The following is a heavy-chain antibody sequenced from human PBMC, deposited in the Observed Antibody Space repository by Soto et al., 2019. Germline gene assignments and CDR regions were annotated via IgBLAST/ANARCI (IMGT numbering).Heavy chain of an antibody. CDR2: IIPIFGTA. Sequence: ASVKVSCKASGGTFSSYAISWVRQAPGQGLEWMGGIIPIFGTANYAQKFQGRVTITADESTSTAYMELSSLRSEDTAVYYCARDARSGYYPFRCDYWGKETLVTV. J-gene: IGHJ4*02. CDR1: GGTFSSYA. V-gene: IGHV1-69*13. CDR3: ARDARSGYYPFRCDY. D-gene: IGHD3-3*01.